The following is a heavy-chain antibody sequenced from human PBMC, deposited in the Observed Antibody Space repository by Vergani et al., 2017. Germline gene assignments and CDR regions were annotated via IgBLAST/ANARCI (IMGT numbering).Heavy chain of an antibody. J-gene: IGHJ3*02. CDR3: VRDQVTMLRGSDALDI. CDR1: GFTFSAHA. D-gene: IGHD3-10*01. Sequence: EVQLLESGGGLVQPGGSLRLSCEASGFTFSAHAMSWVRQAPGKGLEWVGGIRSKAYGQATIYAASVKGRFTISRDDSKSIAYLQMNNLQTEDTAMYYCVRDQVTMLRGSDALDIWGQGTMVTVSS. V-gene: IGHV3-49*04. CDR2: IRSKAYGQAT.